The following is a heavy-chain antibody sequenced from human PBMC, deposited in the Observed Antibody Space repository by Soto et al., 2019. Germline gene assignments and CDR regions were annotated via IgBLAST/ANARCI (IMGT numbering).Heavy chain of an antibody. J-gene: IGHJ6*02. CDR3: ARLYDVLTNGMDV. CDR1: GFTFRRYD. V-gene: IGHV3-21*01. Sequence: EVQLEESGGGLVKPGGSLRLSCSASGFTFRRYDMNWVRQAPGKGLEWVSSISSSSISIHYGDSVKGRFTISRDNARNVLYLQMNSLRAADTAVYFCARLYDVLTNGMDVWGQGTTVTVS. D-gene: IGHD3-9*01. CDR2: ISSSSISI.